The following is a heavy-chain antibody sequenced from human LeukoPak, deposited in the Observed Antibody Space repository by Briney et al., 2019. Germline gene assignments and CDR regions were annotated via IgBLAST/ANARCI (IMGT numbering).Heavy chain of an antibody. CDR3: AREVRVCTNGVCQS. D-gene: IGHD2-8*01. J-gene: IGHJ4*02. CDR1: GFTFSDYY. V-gene: IGHV3-11*01. CDR2: ISSSGSTI. Sequence: GGSLRLSCAASGFTFSDYYMSWIRQAPGKGLEWVSYISSSGSTIYYADSVKGRFTISRDNAKNSLYLQMNSLRAEDTAVYYCAREVRVCTNGVCQSWGQGTLVTVSS.